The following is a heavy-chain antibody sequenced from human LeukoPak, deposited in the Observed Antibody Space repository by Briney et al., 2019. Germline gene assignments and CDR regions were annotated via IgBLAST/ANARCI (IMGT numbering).Heavy chain of an antibody. CDR3: ARDQDYYDSSGETYWYFDL. V-gene: IGHV4-4*07. Sequence: SETLSLTCTVSGGSISSYYWSWIRQPAGKGLEWIGRIYTSGSTNYNPSLKSRVTMSVDTSKNQFSLKLSSVTAADTAVYYCARDQDYYDSSGETYWYFDLWGRGTLVTVSS. CDR2: IYTSGST. D-gene: IGHD3-22*01. J-gene: IGHJ2*01. CDR1: GGSISSYY.